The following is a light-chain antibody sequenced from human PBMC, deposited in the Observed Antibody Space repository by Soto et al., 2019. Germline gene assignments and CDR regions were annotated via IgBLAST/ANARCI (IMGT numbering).Light chain of an antibody. CDR2: DAS. CDR1: QSVSSY. V-gene: IGKV3-11*01. CDR3: QQRNNWPIFT. J-gene: IGKJ3*01. Sequence: EIVLTQSQATLSLSPGERATLSCRASQSVSSYLAWYQQKPGQPPRLLIYDASNRATGIPARFSGSGSGTDFTLTISSLEPEDFAIYYCQQRNNWPIFTFGPGTKVDMK.